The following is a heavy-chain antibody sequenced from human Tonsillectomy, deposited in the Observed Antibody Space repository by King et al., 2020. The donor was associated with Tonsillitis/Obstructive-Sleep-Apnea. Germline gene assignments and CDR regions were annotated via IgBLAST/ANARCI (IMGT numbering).Heavy chain of an antibody. J-gene: IGHJ1*01. CDR3: ARDYYDSSGYSPGYFQH. V-gene: IGHV1-18*01. D-gene: IGHD3-22*01. Sequence: VQLVESGAEVKKPGASVKVSCKASGYSFTSYDITWVRQAPGQGLEWMGWSRPNNGDTNYAQKLQGRVTMTSDTSTSTAYMELRSLRSDDTAVYYCARDYYDSSGYSPGYFQHWGQGTLVTVSS. CDR2: SRPNNGDT. CDR1: GYSFTSYD.